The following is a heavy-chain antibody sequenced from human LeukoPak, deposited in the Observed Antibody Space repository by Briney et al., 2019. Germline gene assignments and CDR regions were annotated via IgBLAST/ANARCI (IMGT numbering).Heavy chain of an antibody. CDR1: GFTFSSYS. CDR3: ARDLWFGELSFNPSDY. D-gene: IGHD3-10*01. Sequence: PGGSLRLSRAASGFTFSSYSMNWVRQAPGKGLEWVSSISSSSSYIYYADSVKGRFTISRDNAKNSLYLQMNSLRAEDTAVYYCARDLWFGELSFNPSDYWGQGTLVTVSS. J-gene: IGHJ4*02. CDR2: ISSSSSYI. V-gene: IGHV3-21*01.